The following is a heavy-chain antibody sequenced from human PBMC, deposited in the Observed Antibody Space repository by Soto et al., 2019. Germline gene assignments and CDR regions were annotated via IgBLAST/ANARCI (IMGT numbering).Heavy chain of an antibody. CDR3: AREYSYHFDP. CDR2: IYSSGGT. V-gene: IGHV4-4*07. J-gene: IGHJ5*02. Sequence: LSLTCTVSGDSISGYHWSWIRQPAGEGLQWIGRIYSSGGTNYSPSLKSRVSMSADTSKNQFSLKLSSVTAADTAVYYCAREYSYHFDPWGQGTLVTVSS. CDR1: GDSISGYH. D-gene: IGHD5-18*01.